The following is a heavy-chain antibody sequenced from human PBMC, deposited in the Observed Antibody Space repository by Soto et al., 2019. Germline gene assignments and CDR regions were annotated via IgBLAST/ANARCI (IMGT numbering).Heavy chain of an antibody. CDR1: GGSIKNYY. V-gene: IGHV4-59*01. Sequence: SETLSLTCSVSGGSIKNYYWNWIRQAPGKGLEWIGYIYYSGSTNYNPSLKSRVTISVDTSKNQFSLKLSSVTAADTAVYYCARDDYDSSGYYSKDAFDIWGQGTMVTVSS. CDR2: IYYSGST. CDR3: ARDDYDSSGYYSKDAFDI. J-gene: IGHJ3*02. D-gene: IGHD3-22*01.